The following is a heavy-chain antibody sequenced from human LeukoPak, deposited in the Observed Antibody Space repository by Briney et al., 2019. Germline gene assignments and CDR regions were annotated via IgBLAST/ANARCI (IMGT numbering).Heavy chain of an antibody. Sequence: GASVKVSCKASGGTFSSYAISWVRQAPGQGLEWMGGIIPIFGTANYAQKFQGRVTITADESTSTAYMELSSLRSDDTAVYYCARAGEYSGTKYFQHWGQGTLVTVSS. V-gene: IGHV1-69*13. CDR3: ARAGEYSGTKYFQH. CDR2: IIPIFGTA. J-gene: IGHJ1*01. CDR1: GGTFSSYA. D-gene: IGHD1-26*01.